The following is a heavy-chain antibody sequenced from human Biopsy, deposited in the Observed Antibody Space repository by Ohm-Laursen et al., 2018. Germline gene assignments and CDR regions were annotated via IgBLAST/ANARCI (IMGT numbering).Heavy chain of an antibody. J-gene: IGHJ5*02. CDR1: GYTFTDYY. CDR2: IDIINGGA. CDR3: ARERDP. V-gene: IGHV1-2*02. Sequence: SSVKVSCKASGYTFTDYYVHWVRQAPGHGLEWMGWIDIINGGARYAQKFQGRVTMTRDTSISTAYMELSRLTSDDTAVYYCARERDPWGQGTLVTVSS.